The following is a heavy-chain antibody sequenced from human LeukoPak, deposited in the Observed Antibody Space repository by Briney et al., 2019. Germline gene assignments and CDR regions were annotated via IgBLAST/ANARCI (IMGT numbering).Heavy chain of an antibody. CDR2: ISGDGVST. CDR1: GFTFDDYG. V-gene: IGHV3-43*02. Sequence: PGGSLRLSCAASGFTFDDYGLHWVRQAPGKGLEWVALISGDGVSTYYADSVEGRFTISRDNSKNTLYLQMNSLRAEDTAVYYCAKNRDRGVPTYYYDSSGSSHFDLWGRGTLVTVSS. J-gene: IGHJ2*01. CDR3: AKNRDRGVPTYYYDSSGSSHFDL. D-gene: IGHD3-22*01.